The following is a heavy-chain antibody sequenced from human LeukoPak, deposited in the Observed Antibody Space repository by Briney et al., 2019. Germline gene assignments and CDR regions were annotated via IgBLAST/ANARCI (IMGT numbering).Heavy chain of an antibody. CDR3: AREDSSSWYELDY. J-gene: IGHJ4*02. CDR2: IYHSGST. D-gene: IGHD6-13*01. CDR1: GGSISSYY. Sequence: PSETLSLTCTVSGGSISSYYWSWIRQPPGKGLEWIGSIYHSGSTYYNPSLKSRVTISVDTSKNQFSLKLSSVTAADTAVYYCAREDSSSWYELDYWGQGTLVTVSS. V-gene: IGHV4-38-2*02.